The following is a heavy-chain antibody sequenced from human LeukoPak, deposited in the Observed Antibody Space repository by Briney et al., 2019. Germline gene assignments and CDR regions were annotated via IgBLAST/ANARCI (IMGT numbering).Heavy chain of an antibody. Sequence: SETLSLTCAVYGGSSSGYYWSWIRQPPGKGLEWIGKINDSGSTNYNPSLKSRVTISVDTSKNQLSLKLSSVTAADTAVYYCARVAAAGIYYYYGMDVWGQGTTVTVSS. V-gene: IGHV4-34*01. CDR1: GGSSSGYY. D-gene: IGHD6-13*01. J-gene: IGHJ6*02. CDR3: ARVAAAGIYYYYGMDV. CDR2: INDSGST.